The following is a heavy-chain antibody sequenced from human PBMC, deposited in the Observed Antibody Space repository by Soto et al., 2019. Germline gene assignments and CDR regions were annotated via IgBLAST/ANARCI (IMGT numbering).Heavy chain of an antibody. Sequence: QVHLVESGGGVVQPGRSLRLSCVASGFTFSSFAMHWVRQAPGKGLEWVALISYDGGNQYYADSVKGRFTISRDNSKNTLPLQMNSQVADDTAVFYCARGNIVPTSTIDHWGQGTLVTVSS. J-gene: IGHJ4*02. CDR1: GFTFSSFA. CDR3: ARGNIVPTSTIDH. CDR2: ISYDGGNQ. D-gene: IGHD5-12*01. V-gene: IGHV3-30-3*01.